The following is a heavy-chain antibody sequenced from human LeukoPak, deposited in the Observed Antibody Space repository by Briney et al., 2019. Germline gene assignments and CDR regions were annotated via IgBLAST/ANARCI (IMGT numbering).Heavy chain of an antibody. CDR2: IRGNGET. D-gene: IGHD3-22*01. V-gene: IGHV3-23*01. CDR3: ARPHCYDTSGYCPGFDY. CDR1: GLSFSSFT. J-gene: IGHJ4*02. Sequence: PGGSLRLSCAASGLSFSSFTMSWVRQGPARGLEWVSSIRGNGETFYADSVEGRFTISRDNAKSTLYLHMNSLRAEDTAVYYCARPHCYDTSGYCPGFDYWGQGTLVTVSS.